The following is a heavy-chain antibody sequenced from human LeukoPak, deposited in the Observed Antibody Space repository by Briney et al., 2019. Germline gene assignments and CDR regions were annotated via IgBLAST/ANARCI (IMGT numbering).Heavy chain of an antibody. CDR2: IKQNGGEE. D-gene: IGHD1-26*01. Sequence: GGSLRLSCVASGFAVSSYWMTWVRQAPGKGLEWVANIKQNGGEEYYVDSVKGRFTISRDNAKNSLFLQMNSLRVEDTAVYYCARLGGSYYTYWGQGTLVTVSS. V-gene: IGHV3-7*01. CDR3: ARLGGSYYTY. J-gene: IGHJ4*02. CDR1: GFAVSSYW.